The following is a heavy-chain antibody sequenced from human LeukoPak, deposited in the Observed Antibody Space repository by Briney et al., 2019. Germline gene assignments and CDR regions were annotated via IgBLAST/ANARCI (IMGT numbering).Heavy chain of an antibody. V-gene: IGHV3-7*03. Sequence: GGSLRLSCAASGFALSSHWMIWVRQVPGRGPEWVANVNRDGSETYYLDSVKGRFTISKDNAKNSLYLQMNSLRAEDTALYHCARNNGMDVWGQGTTVIVSS. CDR2: VNRDGSET. CDR3: ARNNGMDV. J-gene: IGHJ6*02. CDR1: GFALSSHW.